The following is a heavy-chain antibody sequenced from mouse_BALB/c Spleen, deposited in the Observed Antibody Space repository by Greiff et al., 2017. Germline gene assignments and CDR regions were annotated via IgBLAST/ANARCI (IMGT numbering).Heavy chain of an antibody. J-gene: IGHJ4*01. CDR1: GYTFTSYY. Sequence: QVQLQQSGAELVKPGASVKLSCKASGYTFTSYYMYWVKQRPGQGLEWIGGINPSNGGTNFNEKFKSKATLTVDKSSSTAYMQLSSLTSEDSAVYYCTNGNYYYTMDYWGQGTSVTVSS. V-gene: IGHV1S81*02. D-gene: IGHD2-1*01. CDR3: TNGNYYYTMDY. CDR2: INPSNGGT.